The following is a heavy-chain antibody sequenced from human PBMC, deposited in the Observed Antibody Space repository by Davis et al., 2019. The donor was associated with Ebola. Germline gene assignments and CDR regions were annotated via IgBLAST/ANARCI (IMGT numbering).Heavy chain of an antibody. CDR2: INHSGST. Sequence: PSETLSLTCAVYGGSFSGYYWSWIRQPPGKGLEWIGEINHSGSTNYNPSLKSRVTISVDTSKNQFSLKLSSVTAADTAVYYCARLVYYDFWSGYYYYYYGMDVWGQGTTVTVSS. CDR1: GGSFSGYY. CDR3: ARLVYYDFWSGYYYYYYGMDV. J-gene: IGHJ6*02. V-gene: IGHV4-34*01. D-gene: IGHD3-3*01.